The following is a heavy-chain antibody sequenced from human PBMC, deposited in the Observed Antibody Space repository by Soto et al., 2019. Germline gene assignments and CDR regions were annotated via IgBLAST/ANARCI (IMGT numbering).Heavy chain of an antibody. V-gene: IGHV3-53*01. CDR3: ARSWGYLDY. D-gene: IGHD3-16*01. Sequence: PVGSLRLSCAASGLIVRSNYMSWVRQAPGKGLEWVSVLYSGGDTDYAVSVQGRFTISRDNSKNTLYLQMNSLRAEDTAVYYCARSWGYLDYWGQGTLVTVSS. CDR1: GLIVRSNY. J-gene: IGHJ4*02. CDR2: LYSGGDT.